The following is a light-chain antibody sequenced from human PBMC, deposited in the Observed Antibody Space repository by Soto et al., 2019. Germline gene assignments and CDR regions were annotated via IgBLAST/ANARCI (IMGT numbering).Light chain of an antibody. CDR1: QSLLHNNGYNY. V-gene: IGKV2-28*01. J-gene: IGKJ1*01. CDR2: LGC. CDR3: LQALQTPWT. Sequence: DIVMTQSPLSLPVTPGEPASISCRSSQSLLHNNGYNYVDWYLQKPVQSPQLLIYLGCNRASGVPDRFSGSGSGTEFTLKISRVEAEDVGIYYCLQALQTPWTFGQVTKVEIK.